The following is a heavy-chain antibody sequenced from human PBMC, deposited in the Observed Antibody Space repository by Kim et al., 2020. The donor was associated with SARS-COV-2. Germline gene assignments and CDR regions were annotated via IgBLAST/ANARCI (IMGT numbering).Heavy chain of an antibody. CDR3: ARGICSGGSCQVGWFDP. J-gene: IGHJ5*02. V-gene: IGHV1-8*01. CDR1: GYTFTSYD. D-gene: IGHD2-15*01. Sequence: ASVKVSCKASGYTFTSYDINWVRQATGQGLEWMGWMNPNSGNTGYAQKFQGRVTMTRNTSISTAYMELSSLRSEDTAVYYCARGICSGGSCQVGWFDPWGQGTLVTVSS. CDR2: MNPNSGNT.